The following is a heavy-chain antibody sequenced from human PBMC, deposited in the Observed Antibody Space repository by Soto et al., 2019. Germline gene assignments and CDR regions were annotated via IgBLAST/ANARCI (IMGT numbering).Heavy chain of an antibody. J-gene: IGHJ4*02. V-gene: IGHV1-69*06. CDR2: IIPIFGTA. D-gene: IGHD5-12*01. Sequence: SVKVSCKASGGTFSSYAISWVRQAPGQGLEWMGGIIPIFGTANYAQKFQGRVTITADKSTSTAYMELSSLRSEDTAVYYCARGYSGFNYFDYWGQGTLVTVSS. CDR1: GGTFSSYA. CDR3: ARGYSGFNYFDY.